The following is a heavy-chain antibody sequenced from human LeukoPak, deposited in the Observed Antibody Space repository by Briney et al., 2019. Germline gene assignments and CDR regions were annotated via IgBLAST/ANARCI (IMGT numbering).Heavy chain of an antibody. D-gene: IGHD6-13*01. CDR1: GFTFTSYG. V-gene: IGHV3-23*01. CDR2: ISCNGGST. Sequence: GXSLRLSCAASGFTFTSYGMSWVRQAPGKGLEWVSVISCNGGSTYYADSVKGRFTISRDNSKNTLYLQMNSLRAEDTAVYYCAKMFGPAVGTGVSDYWGQGTLVTVSS. CDR3: AKMFGPAVGTGVSDY. J-gene: IGHJ4*02.